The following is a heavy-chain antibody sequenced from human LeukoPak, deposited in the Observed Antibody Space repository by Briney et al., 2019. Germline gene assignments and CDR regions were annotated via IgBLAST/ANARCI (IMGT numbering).Heavy chain of an antibody. D-gene: IGHD2-2*01. Sequence: GASVKVSCKASGYTFTSYDINWVRQATGQGLEWMGWMNPNSGNTGYAQKFQGRVTITRNTSINTAYMELSSLRSEDTAVYYCARVERVVVVPAVPFDYWGQGTLVTVSS. V-gene: IGHV1-8*03. CDR3: ARVERVVVVPAVPFDY. J-gene: IGHJ4*02. CDR1: GYTFTSYD. CDR2: MNPNSGNT.